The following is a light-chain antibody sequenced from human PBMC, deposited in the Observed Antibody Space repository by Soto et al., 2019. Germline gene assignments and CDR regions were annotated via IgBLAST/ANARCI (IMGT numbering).Light chain of an antibody. CDR3: QSYDSSWV. J-gene: IGLJ3*02. Sequence: QSVLTQPPSVSGAPGQRVTISCTGSSSNIGAGYDVHWYQQLPGTAPKLLIHGNSNRPSGVPDRFSGSKSGTSASLAITGLQAEDEADYYCQSYDSSWVFGGGTKLTVL. V-gene: IGLV1-40*01. CDR1: SSNIGAGYD. CDR2: GNS.